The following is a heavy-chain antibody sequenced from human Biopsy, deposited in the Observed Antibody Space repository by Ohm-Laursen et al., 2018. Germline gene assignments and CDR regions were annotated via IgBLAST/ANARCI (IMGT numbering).Heavy chain of an antibody. V-gene: IGHV3-33*01. D-gene: IGHD1-1*01. CDR3: ARPTNARAGGAPFDI. J-gene: IGHJ3*02. Sequence: SLRLSCSASGFTFSSYGMHWVRQAPGKGLEWVAVIWYDGSNKYYADSVKGRFTISRDNSKNTLYLQMSSLRAEDTAMYYCARPTNARAGGAPFDIWGQGTMVTVSS. CDR2: IWYDGSNK. CDR1: GFTFSSYG.